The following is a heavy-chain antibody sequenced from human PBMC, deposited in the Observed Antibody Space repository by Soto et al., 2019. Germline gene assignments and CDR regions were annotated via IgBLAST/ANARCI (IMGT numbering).Heavy chain of an antibody. J-gene: IGHJ2*01. V-gene: IGHV1-3*01. D-gene: IGHD5-12*01. Sequence: ASVKVSCKASGYTFTSYAMHWVRQAPGQRLEWMGWINAGNGNTKYSQKFQGRVTITRDKSTSTAYMELSSLRSEDTAVYYCARTGGSGYDWLGNWYFDLWGRGTLVTVSS. CDR2: INAGNGNT. CDR3: ARTGGSGYDWLGNWYFDL. CDR1: GYTFTSYA.